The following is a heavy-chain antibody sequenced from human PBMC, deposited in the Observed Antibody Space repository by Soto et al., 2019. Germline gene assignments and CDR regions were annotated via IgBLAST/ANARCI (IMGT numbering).Heavy chain of an antibody. CDR1: GFTFSTYA. D-gene: IGHD3-3*01. Sequence: EVQLLESGGGLVQPGGSLTLSCAASGFTFSTYAMNWVRQAPGKGLEWVAGISGSGGGTYYADSMRGRFTISRDNSKNTLYLQMSGLRVEDTAVYYCAKPQPRITIFGLVTPDYYNGLDVWGQGTTVTVSS. J-gene: IGHJ6*02. V-gene: IGHV3-23*01. CDR3: AKPQPRITIFGLVTPDYYNGLDV. CDR2: ISGSGGGT.